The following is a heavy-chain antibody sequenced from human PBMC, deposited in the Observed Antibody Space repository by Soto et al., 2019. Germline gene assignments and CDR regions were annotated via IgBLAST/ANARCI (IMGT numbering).Heavy chain of an antibody. V-gene: IGHV4-34*01. CDR3: ARGLISGSHYSGGWYYFDS. CDR2: INHSGSA. CDR1: GGFFSGYI. D-gene: IGHD1-26*01. Sequence: SETLSHTCVVSGGFFSGYICTWSRPPPEKGLQWIGQINHSGSANYNPSLKSRVTISVHTSKSQFSLELSSVTAADTAVYYCARGLISGSHYSGGWYYFDSWGQGTQVT. J-gene: IGHJ4*02.